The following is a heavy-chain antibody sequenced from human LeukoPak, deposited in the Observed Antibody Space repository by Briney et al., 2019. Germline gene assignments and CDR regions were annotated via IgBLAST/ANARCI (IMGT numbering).Heavy chain of an antibody. Sequence: ASVKVSCKASGYTFTGYYMHWVRQAPGQGLEWMGWINPNSGGTNYAQKFQGRVTMTRDTSISTAYMELSRLRSDDTAVYYCARDYGGSSFFDYWGQGTLVTVSS. CDR2: INPNSGGT. CDR3: ARDYGGSSFFDY. CDR1: GYTFTGYY. V-gene: IGHV1-2*02. J-gene: IGHJ4*02. D-gene: IGHD1-26*01.